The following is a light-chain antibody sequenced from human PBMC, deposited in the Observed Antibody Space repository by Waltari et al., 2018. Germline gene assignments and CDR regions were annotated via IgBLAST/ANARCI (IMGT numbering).Light chain of an antibody. J-gene: IGKJ4*01. CDR1: QSVSSN. V-gene: IGKV3-15*01. CDR3: QQYNNT. CDR2: GAS. Sequence: EIVMTQSPATLSVYPGERATLSCRASQSVSSNLAWYQQKPGQAPRLLIYGASTRATGIPARFSGSGSGTEFTLTISSLQSEDFAVYYCQQYNNTFGGGTKVEIK.